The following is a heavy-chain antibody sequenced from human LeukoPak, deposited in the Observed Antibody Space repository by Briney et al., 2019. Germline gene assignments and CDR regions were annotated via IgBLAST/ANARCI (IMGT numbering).Heavy chain of an antibody. CDR2: MNPNSGNT. Sequence: GASVKVSCKASGYTFTSYDINWVRQATGQGLGWMGWMNPNSGNTGYAQKFQGRVTMTRNTSISTAYMELSSLRSEDTAVYYCASRIAAAGVSSDFDYWGQGTLVTVSS. V-gene: IGHV1-8*01. CDR3: ASRIAAAGVSSDFDY. CDR1: GYTFTSYD. D-gene: IGHD6-13*01. J-gene: IGHJ4*02.